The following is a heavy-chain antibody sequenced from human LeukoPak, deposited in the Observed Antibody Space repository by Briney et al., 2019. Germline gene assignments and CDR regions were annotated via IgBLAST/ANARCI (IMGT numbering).Heavy chain of an antibody. CDR3: ATEHIAAAAPTIDGDYQRRYFDY. D-gene: IGHD6-13*01. Sequence: GASVKVSCKVSGYTLTELSMHWVRQAPGKGLEWMGGFDPEDGETIYAQKFQGSVTMTEDTSTDTAYMELSSLRSEDTAVYYCATEHIAAAAPTIDGDYQRRYFDYWGQGTLVTVSS. V-gene: IGHV1-24*01. CDR1: GYTLTELS. J-gene: IGHJ4*02. CDR2: FDPEDGET.